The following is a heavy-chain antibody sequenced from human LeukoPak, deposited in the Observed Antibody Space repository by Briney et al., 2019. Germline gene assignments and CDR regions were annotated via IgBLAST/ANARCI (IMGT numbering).Heavy chain of an antibody. V-gene: IGHV4-59*01. CDR1: CGSISSYY. Sequence: SETLSLTCTGSCGSISSYYWSWIRQPPGKGLEWIGYIYYTGSTNYNPSLKSRVTMSVDTSKNQFSLKLTSVTAADTAVYYCARPLQGRTVTLHYWGQGTLVTVSS. CDR2: IYYTGST. J-gene: IGHJ4*02. CDR3: ARPLQGRTVTLHY. D-gene: IGHD4-17*01.